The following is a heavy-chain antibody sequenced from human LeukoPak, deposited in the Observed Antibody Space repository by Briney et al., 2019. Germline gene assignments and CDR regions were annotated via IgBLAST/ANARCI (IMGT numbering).Heavy chain of an antibody. CDR2: ISYDGSNK. CDR3: AKDSGEWLDQYYFDY. Sequence: GGSLRLSCAASGFTFSSYGMHWVRQAPGKGLEGGAVISYDGSNKYYADSVKGRFTISRDNSKNTLYLQMNSLRAEDTAVYYCAKDSGEWLDQYYFDYWGQGTLVTVSS. V-gene: IGHV3-30*18. D-gene: IGHD6-19*01. J-gene: IGHJ4*02. CDR1: GFTFSSYG.